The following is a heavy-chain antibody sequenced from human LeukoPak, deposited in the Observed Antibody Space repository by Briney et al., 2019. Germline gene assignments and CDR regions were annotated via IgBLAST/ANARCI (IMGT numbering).Heavy chain of an antibody. J-gene: IGHJ4*02. D-gene: IGHD3-10*01. CDR2: IYHSGST. Sequence: KTSETLSLTCTVSGYSISSGYYWGWIRQPPGKGLEWIGSIYHSGSTYYNPSLKSRVTISVDTSKNQFSLKLSSVTAADTAVYYCAREGTGLWFGELLPFYWGQGTLVTVSS. CDR1: GYSISSGYY. V-gene: IGHV4-38-2*02. CDR3: AREGTGLWFGELLPFY.